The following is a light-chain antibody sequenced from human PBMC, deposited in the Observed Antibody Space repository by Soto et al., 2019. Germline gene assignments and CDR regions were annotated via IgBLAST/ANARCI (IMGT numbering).Light chain of an antibody. V-gene: IGLV2-14*01. CDR1: SSDGGGYNY. CDR3: SSYTSSSTYV. CDR2: DVT. J-gene: IGLJ1*01. Sequence: SVLTQPASVSGSPGQSITLSFTGTSSDGGGYNYVSWYQQHPGKAPKLMIYDVTNRPSGVSNRFSGSKSGNTASLTISGLQAEDEADYYCSSYTSSSTYVFGTGTKVTVL.